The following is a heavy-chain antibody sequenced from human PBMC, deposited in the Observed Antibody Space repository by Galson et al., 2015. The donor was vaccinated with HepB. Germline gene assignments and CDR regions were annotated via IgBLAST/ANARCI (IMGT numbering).Heavy chain of an antibody. J-gene: IGHJ4*02. CDR2: ISGSGGST. CDR3: ASYILRFVESRF. Sequence: SLRLSCAASGFTFSNYAMSWVRQAAGKGLEWVSGISGSGGSTYYADSVKGRFTISRDNSKNTLYLQMNSLRADDTAVYYCASYILRFVESRFWGQGTLVTVSS. V-gene: IGHV3-23*01. D-gene: IGHD3-3*01. CDR1: GFTFSNYA.